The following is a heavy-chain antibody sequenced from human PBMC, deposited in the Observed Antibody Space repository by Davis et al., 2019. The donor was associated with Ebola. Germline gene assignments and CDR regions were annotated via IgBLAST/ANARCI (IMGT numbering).Heavy chain of an antibody. CDR3: AKHRAEWLTGIFDS. Sequence: SETLSLTCAVSGGSITSSNWWRWVRQTPGKGLEYIGEILHSGHTNYNPSLESRVTISVDTSKNQFSLRLSSVTAADTAVYYCAKHRAEWLTGIFDSWGQGTQVTVSS. CDR2: ILHSGHT. J-gene: IGHJ4*02. D-gene: IGHD7-27*01. CDR1: GGSITSSNW. V-gene: IGHV4-4*02.